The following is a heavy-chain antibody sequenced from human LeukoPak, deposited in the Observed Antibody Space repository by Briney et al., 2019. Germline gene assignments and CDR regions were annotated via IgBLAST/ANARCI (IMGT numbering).Heavy chain of an antibody. V-gene: IGHV3-33*01. J-gene: IGHJ4*02. CDR3: ARVSRVAGTDY. D-gene: IGHD6-19*01. Sequence: GRSLRLSCAASGFTFSSYGMHWVRQAPGKGLEWVAVIWYDGSNKYYADSVKGRFTISRDNSKNTLYLQMNSLRAEDTAVYYCARVSRVAGTDYWGQGTLVTVSS. CDR2: IWYDGSNK. CDR1: GFTFSSYG.